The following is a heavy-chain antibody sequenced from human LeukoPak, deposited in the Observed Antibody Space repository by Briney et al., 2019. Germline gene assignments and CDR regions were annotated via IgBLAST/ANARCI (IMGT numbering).Heavy chain of an antibody. D-gene: IGHD2-2*01. V-gene: IGHV3-21*01. CDR3: ARDRHCSSTSCPGAFDI. J-gene: IGHJ3*02. CDR2: ISSSSSHM. CDR1: GFTFSSYS. Sequence: GGSLRLSCAASGFTFSSYSMNWVGQAPGKGLEWVASISSSSSHMYYADSVKGRFTISRDNAKNSLYLQMNSLRAEDTAVYYCARDRHCSSTSCPGAFDIWGQGTMVTVSS.